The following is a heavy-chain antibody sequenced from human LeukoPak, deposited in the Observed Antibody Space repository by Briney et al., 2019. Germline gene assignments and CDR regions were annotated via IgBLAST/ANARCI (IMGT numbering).Heavy chain of an antibody. CDR2: ISGSGGST. V-gene: IGHV3-23*01. CDR3: AKGSHSDTNGYVGSYFQH. J-gene: IGHJ1*01. Sequence: QPGGSLRLSCAASGFTFSSYAMSWVRQAPGKGLEWVSAISGSGGSTYYADSVKGRFTISRDNSKNTLYLQMNSLRAEDTAVYYCAKGSHSDTNGYVGSYFQHWGQGTLVTVSS. CDR1: GFTFSSYA. D-gene: IGHD2-8*01.